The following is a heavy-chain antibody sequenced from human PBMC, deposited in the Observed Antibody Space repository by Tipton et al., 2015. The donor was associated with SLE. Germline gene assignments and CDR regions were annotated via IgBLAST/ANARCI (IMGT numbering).Heavy chain of an antibody. J-gene: IGHJ4*02. D-gene: IGHD2-15*01. V-gene: IGHV4-39*07. Sequence: GLVKPSETLSLTCTVSGGSISSTNYYWTWIRQTPGKGLEWIGSVYYSGTTYYSPSLKSRIAISVDTSKNQFSLMLSSVTATDSAVYYCARDRGGGWGPFDYWGQGTLVTVSS. CDR2: VYYSGTT. CDR1: GGSISSTNYY. CDR3: ARDRGGGWGPFDY.